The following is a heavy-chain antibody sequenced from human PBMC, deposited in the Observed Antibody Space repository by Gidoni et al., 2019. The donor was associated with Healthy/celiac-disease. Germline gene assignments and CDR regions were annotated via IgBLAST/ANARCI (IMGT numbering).Heavy chain of an antibody. V-gene: IGHV4-39*01. CDR2: IYYSGST. J-gene: IGHJ2*01. D-gene: IGHD4-17*01. Sequence: QLQLQESGPGLVKPSETLSLTCTVSGGSISSSSYSWGWIRQPPGKGLEWIGSIYYSGSTYYNPSLKSRVTISVDTSKNQFSLKLSSVTAADTAVYYCARRARGYGDYVSWYFDLWGRGTLVTVSS. CDR1: GGSISSSSYS. CDR3: ARRARGYGDYVSWYFDL.